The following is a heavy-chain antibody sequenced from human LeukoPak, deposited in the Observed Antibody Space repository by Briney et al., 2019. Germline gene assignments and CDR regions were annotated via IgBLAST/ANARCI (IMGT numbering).Heavy chain of an antibody. V-gene: IGHV4-59*01. Sequence: SETLSLTCTVSGGSISSYYWSWIRQPPGKGLEWIGYIYYSGSTNYNPSLKSRVTISVDTSKNQFSLKLSSVTAADTAVYYCARANYYGSGSYYWVDYWGQGTLVTVSS. CDR2: IYYSGST. J-gene: IGHJ4*02. CDR3: ARANYYGSGSYYWVDY. D-gene: IGHD3-10*01. CDR1: GGSISSYY.